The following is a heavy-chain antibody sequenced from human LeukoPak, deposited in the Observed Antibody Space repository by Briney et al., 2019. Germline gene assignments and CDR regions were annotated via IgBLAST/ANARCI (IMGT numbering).Heavy chain of an antibody. CDR2: SNSNSGGT. D-gene: IGHD5-18*01. Sequence: SVKVSCKASGYTFTGYYIHWVRQAPGQGLEWMGWSNSNSGGTNYAQKFQGRVTMTRDTSISTAYMERKRMRSDDTALYYCARDGYTAIYYYGMDVWGQGTTVTVSS. J-gene: IGHJ6*02. CDR3: ARDGYTAIYYYGMDV. V-gene: IGHV1-2*02. CDR1: GYTFTGYY.